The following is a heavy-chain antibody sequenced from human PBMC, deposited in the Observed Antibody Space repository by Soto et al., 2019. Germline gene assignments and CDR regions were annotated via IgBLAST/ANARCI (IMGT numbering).Heavy chain of an antibody. V-gene: IGHV3-23*01. CDR2: VAGDGGTT. CDR3: ARKYHFGSGSYLYYFDY. D-gene: IGHD3-10*01. Sequence: GGSLRLSCSTSGFTFSDYAMPWVRQAPGMGLEWVSAVAGDGGTTCYADSVKGRFTISRDNSRTTLFLQLSSLRAEDTAVYYCARKYHFGSGSYLYYFDYWGQGGLVTVS. CDR1: GFTFSDYA. J-gene: IGHJ4*02.